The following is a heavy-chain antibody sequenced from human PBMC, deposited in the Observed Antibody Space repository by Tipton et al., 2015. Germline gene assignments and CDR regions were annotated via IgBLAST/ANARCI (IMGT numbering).Heavy chain of an antibody. V-gene: IGHV4-38-2*02. CDR3: ARARGRHGGLFDS. Sequence: TLSLTCNVSGYSLSTGHCWGWVRLSPGKGLEWVANICSSGNAYYNPSLKSRVTMSADASKTQFSLKMSSVTASDTAVYYCARARGRHGGLFDSWGQGILVTVSS. J-gene: IGHJ4*02. CDR1: GYSLSTGHC. CDR2: ICSSGNA. D-gene: IGHD4-23*01.